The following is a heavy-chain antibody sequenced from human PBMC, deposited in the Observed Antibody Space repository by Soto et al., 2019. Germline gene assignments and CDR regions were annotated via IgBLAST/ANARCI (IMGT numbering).Heavy chain of an antibody. Sequence: KTSETLSLTXSVSGDSISSGDYYWSWVGQHPGKGLEWIGYIYYSGSKYYNPSLKSRVTISVDTSKNQFSLKLSSVTAADTAVYFCPRDRVFNTQFYYYGMDVWGQGTTVTVSS. V-gene: IGHV4-31*02. J-gene: IGHJ6*02. CDR2: IYYSGSK. D-gene: IGHD2-8*01. CDR3: PRDRVFNTQFYYYGMDV. CDR1: GDSISSGDYY.